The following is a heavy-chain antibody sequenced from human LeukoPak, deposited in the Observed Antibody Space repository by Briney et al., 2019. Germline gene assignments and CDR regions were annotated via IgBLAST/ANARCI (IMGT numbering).Heavy chain of an antibody. Sequence: GGSLRLSCAASGFTFSSYWMHWVRQAPGKGLVWVSRINSDGSSTSYADSVKGRFTISRDNAKNTLYLQMNNLRAEDTAVYYCARSYDSSGIDYWGQGTLVTVSS. J-gene: IGHJ4*02. D-gene: IGHD3-22*01. CDR3: ARSYDSSGIDY. V-gene: IGHV3-74*01. CDR2: INSDGSST. CDR1: GFTFSSYW.